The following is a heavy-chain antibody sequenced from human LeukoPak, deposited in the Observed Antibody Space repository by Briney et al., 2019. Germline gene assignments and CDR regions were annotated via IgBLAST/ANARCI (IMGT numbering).Heavy chain of an antibody. J-gene: IGHJ5*02. V-gene: IGHV4-39*01. CDR3: ARRDHTGRSHAWFDP. D-gene: IGHD1-14*01. CDR1: GGSVSTISHF. Sequence: SETLSLTCTVSGGSVSTISHFWDWVRQPPGKGLEWIVSLSDTGTTYYNPSLESRVTMSVDTSKNQFSLKLSSVIAADTAVYYCARRDHTGRSHAWFDPWGQGTLVTVSS. CDR2: LSDTGTT.